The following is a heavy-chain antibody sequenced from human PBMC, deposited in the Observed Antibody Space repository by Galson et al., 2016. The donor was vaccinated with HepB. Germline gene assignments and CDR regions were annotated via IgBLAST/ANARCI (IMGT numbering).Heavy chain of an antibody. Sequence: SLRLSCAASGFIFSNYGMYWVRQAPGKGLEWVAVIWFDGSQEYYADSVRGRFIISRDNSKDILYLHLASVRAEDTAVYYCGTVNRGGWPAFDNWGRGTLVTVSS. J-gene: IGHJ4*02. CDR2: IWFDGSQE. V-gene: IGHV3-33*03. D-gene: IGHD6-19*01. CDR1: GFIFSNYG. CDR3: GTVNRGGWPAFDN.